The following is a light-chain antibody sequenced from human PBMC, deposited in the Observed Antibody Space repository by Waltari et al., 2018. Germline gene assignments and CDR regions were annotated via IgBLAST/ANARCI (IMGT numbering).Light chain of an antibody. Sequence: DIVMTQSPDSLAVSLGERATINCKSSQSALYSSNNKNYLAWYQQKPGQPPKMLIYWASTRESGVPDRFSGSGSVTDFTLTISSLQAEDVAVYYCQQYYSTPPAFGGGTKVGIK. CDR3: QQYYSTPPA. CDR2: WAS. CDR1: QSALYSSNNKNY. V-gene: IGKV4-1*01. J-gene: IGKJ4*01.